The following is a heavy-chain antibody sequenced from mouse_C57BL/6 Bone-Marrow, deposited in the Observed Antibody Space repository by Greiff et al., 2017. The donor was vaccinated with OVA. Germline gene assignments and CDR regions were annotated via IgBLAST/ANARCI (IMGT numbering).Heavy chain of an antibody. Sequence: VQLQQPGAELVKPGASVKLSCKASGYTFTSYWMQWVKQRPGQGLEWIGEIDPSDSYTNYNQKFKGKATLTVDTSSSTAYMQLSSLTSEDSAVYYCASAVFAYWGQGILVTVPA. J-gene: IGHJ3*01. CDR1: GYTFTSYW. CDR2: IDPSDSYT. V-gene: IGHV1-50*01. CDR3: ASAVFAY.